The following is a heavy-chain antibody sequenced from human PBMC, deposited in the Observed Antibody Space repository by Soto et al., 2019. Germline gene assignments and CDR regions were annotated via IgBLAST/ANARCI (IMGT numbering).Heavy chain of an antibody. Sequence: LRLSCGASGFSLSSYGMHWVRQAPGKGLEWVAVTWHDGSNKYYADSVKGRFTISRDNSKNTVHLQMDSLRAEDTAVYYCARDVIYGSGCLDLWGRGTPVTVSS. D-gene: IGHD3-10*01. CDR3: ARDVIYGSGCLDL. V-gene: IGHV3-33*01. J-gene: IGHJ2*01. CDR2: TWHDGSNK. CDR1: GFSLSSYG.